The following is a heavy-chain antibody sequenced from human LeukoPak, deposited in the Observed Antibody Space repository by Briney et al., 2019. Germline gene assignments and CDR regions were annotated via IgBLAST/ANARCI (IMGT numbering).Heavy chain of an antibody. CDR1: GFTFSSSP. Sequence: PGGSLRLSCAASGFTFSSSPMHWVRQAPGKGLEWVAVISYDASNKFYADSVKGRFTISRDNSKNMLYLHTNGLRPEDTAVFYCARGIRGVSDDTLDFWGQGTLVTVSS. D-gene: IGHD3-10*01. CDR3: ARGIRGVSDDTLDF. V-gene: IGHV3-30-3*01. J-gene: IGHJ4*02. CDR2: ISYDASNK.